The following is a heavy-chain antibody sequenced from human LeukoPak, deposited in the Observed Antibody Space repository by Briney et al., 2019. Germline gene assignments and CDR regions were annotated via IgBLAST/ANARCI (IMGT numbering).Heavy chain of an antibody. J-gene: IGHJ4*02. V-gene: IGHV3-11*01. Sequence: PGGSLRLSCAASGFTFSDYYFSWIRQTAGKGPEWVSYISSSGNTIYYADSVKGRFTISRDNAKNSLFLQMNSLRAEDTAVYYCVRGRRYSSSWFAVDYWGQGTLVTVSS. CDR1: GFTFSDYY. CDR3: VRGRRYSSSWFAVDY. CDR2: ISSSGNTI. D-gene: IGHD6-13*01.